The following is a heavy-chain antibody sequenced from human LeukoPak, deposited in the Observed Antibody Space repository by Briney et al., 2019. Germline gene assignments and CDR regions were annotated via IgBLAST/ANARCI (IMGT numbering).Heavy chain of an antibody. CDR2: IRYDGSTK. CDR1: GFTFSNYG. J-gene: IGHJ4*02. Sequence: GGSLRLSCAASGFTFSNYGMHWVRQAPGKGLEWVTFIRYDGSTKYYADSMKGRFTISRDNSKDTLYLQMNSLRAEDTAVYYCAKDRAEHIVVVTAIDYWGQGTLVTVSS. V-gene: IGHV3-30*02. CDR3: AKDRAEHIVVVTAIDY. D-gene: IGHD2-21*02.